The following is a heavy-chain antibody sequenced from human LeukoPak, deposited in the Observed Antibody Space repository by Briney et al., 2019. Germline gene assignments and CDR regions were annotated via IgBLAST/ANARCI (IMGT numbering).Heavy chain of an antibody. J-gene: IGHJ4*02. V-gene: IGHV3-7*03. Sequence: GGSLRLSCAASGFTFSSYWMSWVRQAPGKGLEWVANIKKDGSEKYYVDSVKGRFTISRDSAKTSLYLQMISLRAEDTAVYYCAKNIGGLDYWGQGTLVTVSS. D-gene: IGHD3-10*01. CDR1: GFTFSSYW. CDR2: IKKDGSEK. CDR3: AKNIGGLDY.